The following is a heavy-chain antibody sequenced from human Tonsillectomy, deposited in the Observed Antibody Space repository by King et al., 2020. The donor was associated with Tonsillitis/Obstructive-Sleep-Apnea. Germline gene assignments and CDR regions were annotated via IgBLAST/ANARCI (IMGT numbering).Heavy chain of an antibody. CDR2: IYYSGST. CDR3: ASEEVSYPRGFDY. V-gene: IGHV4-59*08. D-gene: IGHD2-2*02. J-gene: IGHJ4*02. Sequence: QLQESGPGLVKPSETLSLTCTVSGGSISSYYWSWIRQPPGKGLEWIGYIYYSGSTNYKPSLKSRVTISVDTSKNQFSLKLSSVTAADTAVYYCASEEVSYPRGFDYWGQGTLVTVSS. CDR1: GGSISSYY.